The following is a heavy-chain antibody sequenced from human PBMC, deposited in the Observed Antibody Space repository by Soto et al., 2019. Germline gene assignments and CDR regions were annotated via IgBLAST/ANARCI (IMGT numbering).Heavy chain of an antibody. CDR3: AHPRGYGVFDAVDI. V-gene: IGHV3-23*01. J-gene: IGHJ3*02. Sequence: PGGSLRLSCTTSGFTFSTYGMHWVRQAPGEGLEWVSAISSSHSTFYAESVRGRFTISRDNSVNTLYLQMSSLRTEDTAVYYCAHPRGYGVFDAVDIWGQGTMVTVSS. CDR2: ISSSHST. CDR1: GFTFSTYG. D-gene: IGHD4-17*01.